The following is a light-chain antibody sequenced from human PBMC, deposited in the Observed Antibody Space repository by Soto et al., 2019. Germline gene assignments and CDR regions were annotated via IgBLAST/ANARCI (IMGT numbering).Light chain of an antibody. CDR3: SSYRSGSTVV. CDR1: SSDIGGYNY. V-gene: IGLV2-14*03. Sequence: ALTQPASVSGSPGQSITISCTGTSSDIGGYNYVSWYQHHPGKAPKLMIYAVSNRPSGVSDRFSGSKSGNTASLTISGLQAEDDGDYYCSSYRSGSTVVFGGGTKLTVL. J-gene: IGLJ3*02. CDR2: AVS.